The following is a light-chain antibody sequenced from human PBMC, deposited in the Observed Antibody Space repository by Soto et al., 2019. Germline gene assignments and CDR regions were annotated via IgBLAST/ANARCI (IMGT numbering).Light chain of an antibody. Sequence: DIQLTQSPSFLSASVGDRVTITCRASQGLNSYFAWYQQKPGKAPKLLLYATSTLQSVFPSRFSGSGSGAEFNLTITSLQTEDIATYYCQQLNSYPVTFGVGTKVEIK. V-gene: IGKV1-9*01. J-gene: IGKJ4*01. CDR3: QQLNSYPVT. CDR1: QGLNSY. CDR2: ATS.